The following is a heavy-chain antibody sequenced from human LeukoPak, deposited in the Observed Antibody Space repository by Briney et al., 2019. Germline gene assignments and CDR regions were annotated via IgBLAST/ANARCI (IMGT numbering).Heavy chain of an antibody. Sequence: ASVKVSRKVSGYTLTELSMHWVRQAPGKGLEWMGGFDPEDGETIYAQKFQGRVTITEDTSTDTAYMELSSLRSEDTAVYYCATGPRYSSIFCVYWGQGTLVTVSS. CDR1: GYTLTELS. CDR2: FDPEDGET. J-gene: IGHJ4*02. V-gene: IGHV1-24*01. D-gene: IGHD6-19*01. CDR3: ATGPRYSSIFCVY.